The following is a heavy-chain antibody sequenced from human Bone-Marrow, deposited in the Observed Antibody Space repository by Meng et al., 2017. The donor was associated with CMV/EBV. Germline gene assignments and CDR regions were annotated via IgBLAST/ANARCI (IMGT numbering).Heavy chain of an antibody. V-gene: IGHV1-18*04. D-gene: IGHD3-22*01. J-gene: IGHJ3*02. CDR3: ARDRYYERTNYYDNSGYYYVDALDI. Sequence: ASVKVSCKASGYTLTGYYMHWVRQAPGQGLEWMGWISAYNGNTNYPQKLQGRVTMTIDTSTRTAYMELRCLRSDDTAVYYCARDRYYERTNYYDNSGYYYVDALDIWGQGTMVTVSS. CDR2: ISAYNGNT. CDR1: GYTLTGYY.